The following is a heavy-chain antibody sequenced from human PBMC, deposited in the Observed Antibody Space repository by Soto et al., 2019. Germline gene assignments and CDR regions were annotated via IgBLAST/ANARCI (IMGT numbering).Heavy chain of an antibody. CDR2: ISSGSITI. Sequence: PGGSLRLSCAASGFTFSSYSMNWVRQAPGKGLEWVSYISSGSITIYYADFVKGRFTISRDNAKNSLYLQMNSLRGEDTDVYYCARGDYSPDYWGQGTLVTVSS. D-gene: IGHD2-15*01. CDR1: GFTFSSYS. J-gene: IGHJ4*02. V-gene: IGHV3-48*01. CDR3: ARGDYSPDY.